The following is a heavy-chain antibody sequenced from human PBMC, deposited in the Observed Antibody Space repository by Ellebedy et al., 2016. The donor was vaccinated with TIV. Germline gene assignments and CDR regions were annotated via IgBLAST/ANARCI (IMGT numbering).Heavy chain of an antibody. V-gene: IGHV3-9*01. CDR1: GFTFDDYA. CDR2: ISWNSGSI. D-gene: IGHD3-16*01. Sequence: SLKISXAASGFTFDDYAMHWVRQAPGKGLEWVSGISWNSGSIGYADSVKGRFTISRDNAKNSLYLQMNSLRAEDTALYYCAKEDDLGAFDIWGQGTMVTVSS. CDR3: AKEDDLGAFDI. J-gene: IGHJ3*02.